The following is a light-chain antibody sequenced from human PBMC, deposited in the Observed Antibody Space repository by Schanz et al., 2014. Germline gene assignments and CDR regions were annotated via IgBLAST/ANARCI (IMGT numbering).Light chain of an antibody. CDR2: GAS. V-gene: IGKV3D-20*02. CDR3: QQRSNWPPQYT. CDR1: QSVSSNS. Sequence: EVVLTQSPGTLSLSPGERATLSCRASQSVSSNSLAWYQQTPGQAPRLLIYGASSRTTGIPDRFSGSGSGTDFTRAISSLEPEDFAVYYCQQRSNWPPQYTFGQGTKLEIK. J-gene: IGKJ2*01.